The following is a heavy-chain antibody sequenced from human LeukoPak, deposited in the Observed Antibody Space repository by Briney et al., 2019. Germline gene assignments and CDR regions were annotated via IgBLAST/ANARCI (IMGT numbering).Heavy chain of an antibody. D-gene: IGHD3-22*01. CDR3: AKARVARAYYNSRGYYNFDY. Sequence: GGSLRLSCAASGFTFSSFAMTWVRQAPGKGLEWVSSISASAGSTYYADSMKGRFTISRDNSKNTLFLQTNSLRAEDTAIYYCAKARVARAYYNSRGYYNFDYWGQGTLVTVSS. CDR2: ISASAGST. V-gene: IGHV3-23*01. J-gene: IGHJ4*02. CDR1: GFTFSSFA.